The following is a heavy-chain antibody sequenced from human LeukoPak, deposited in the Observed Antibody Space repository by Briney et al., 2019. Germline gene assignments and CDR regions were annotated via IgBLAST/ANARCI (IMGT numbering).Heavy chain of an antibody. CDR3: ARPRYDFWSGYPEPFDY. V-gene: IGHV3-48*03. Sequence: PGGSLRLSCAASGFTFSSYEMNWVRQAPGKGLEWVSYISGSGSTIYYADSVKGRFTISRDNAKNSLYLQMNSLRAEDTAVYYCARPRYDFWSGYPEPFDYWGQGTLVTVSS. J-gene: IGHJ4*02. CDR2: ISGSGSTI. CDR1: GFTFSSYE. D-gene: IGHD3-3*01.